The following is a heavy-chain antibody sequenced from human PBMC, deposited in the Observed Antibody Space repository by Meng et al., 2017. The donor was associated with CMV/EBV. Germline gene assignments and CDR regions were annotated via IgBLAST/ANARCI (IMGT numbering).Heavy chain of an antibody. CDR1: GFTFSGYS. Sequence: ESLKISCAASGFTFSGYSMNWVRQAPGKGLEWVSSISSSSSYIYYADSAKGRFTISRDNAKNSLYLQMNSLRAEDTAVYYCYITHGSMVRGVTDYYGMDVWGQGTTVTVSS. V-gene: IGHV3-21*01. CDR2: ISSSSSYI. CDR3: YITHGSMVRGVTDYYGMDV. D-gene: IGHD3-10*01. J-gene: IGHJ6*02.